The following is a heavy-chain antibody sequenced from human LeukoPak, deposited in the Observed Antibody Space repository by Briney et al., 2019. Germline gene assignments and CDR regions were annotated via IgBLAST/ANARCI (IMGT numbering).Heavy chain of an antibody. Sequence: GGSLRLSCAVSGITVSGNYMTWVRQAPGKGLEWVSYIRGDGTIKTYADSVKGRFTISRDNAKNSLYLQMNSLRVEDTAIYYCARRFRDWGQGTLVTVSS. CDR2: IRGDGTIK. D-gene: IGHD5-24*01. CDR1: GITVSGNY. V-gene: IGHV3-11*04. CDR3: ARRFRD. J-gene: IGHJ4*02.